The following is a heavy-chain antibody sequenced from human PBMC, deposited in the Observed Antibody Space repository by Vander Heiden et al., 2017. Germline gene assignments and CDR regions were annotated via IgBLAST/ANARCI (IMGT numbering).Heavy chain of an antibody. Sequence: HVQLQQSGPGLLNPSQPLSLTSAISGDGVSSKRAAWNWIRQSPASGLEWLERTYYRSKWYNDYAVSVKSRITMNPDTSKNQFSLQLNSVTSEDTAVYYCARGVRHLDYWGQGTLVTVSS. V-gene: IGHV6-1*01. CDR2: TYYRSKWYN. J-gene: IGHJ4*02. CDR3: ARGVRHLDY. CDR1: GDGVSSKRAA.